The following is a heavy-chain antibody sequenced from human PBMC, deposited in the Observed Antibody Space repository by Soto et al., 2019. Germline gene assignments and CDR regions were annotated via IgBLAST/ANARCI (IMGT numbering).Heavy chain of an antibody. J-gene: IGHJ4*02. V-gene: IGHV4-34*01. D-gene: IGHD1-26*01. Sequence: QVQLQQWGAGLLKPSETLSLTCAVSGGSFSGYIWSWIRQSPGKGLEWIGQINHSGSANYNPSPNSRVTLPLHPASSPLSRESSAVTAADTAVYYCARGLISWSPYSGGWYYFAYWGQGTLVSVSS. CDR3: ARGLISWSPYSGGWYYFAY. CDR1: GGSFSGYI. CDR2: INHSGSA.